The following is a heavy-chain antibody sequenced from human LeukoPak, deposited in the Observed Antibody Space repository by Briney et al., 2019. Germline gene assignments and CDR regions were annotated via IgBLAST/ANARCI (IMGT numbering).Heavy chain of an antibody. CDR2: IYYSGST. V-gene: IGHV4-39*01. CDR1: GGSISSSSYY. CDR3: ARLYYYYFYMDV. Sequence: SETLSLTCTVSGGSISSSSYYWGWLRQPPGKGLEWIGSIYYSGSTYYNPSLKSRVTISVDTSKNQFSLKLSSVTAADTAVYYCARLYYYYFYMDVWGKGTTVTVSS. J-gene: IGHJ6*03.